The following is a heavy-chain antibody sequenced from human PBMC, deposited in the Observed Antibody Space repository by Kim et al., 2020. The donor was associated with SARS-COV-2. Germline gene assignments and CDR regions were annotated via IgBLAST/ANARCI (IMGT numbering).Heavy chain of an antibody. V-gene: IGHV7-4-1*02. CDR2: INTNTGNP. J-gene: IGHJ6*01. CDR3: ARVAGGTDV. CDR1: GYTFTSFA. Sequence: ASVKVSCKTSGYTFTSFAMNWVRQAPGQGLEWMAWINTNTGNPKSAQGFTGRFVFSLDTSVSTAYLEIRSLKAADTAVYYCARVAGGTDVWGQGTTVTVS.